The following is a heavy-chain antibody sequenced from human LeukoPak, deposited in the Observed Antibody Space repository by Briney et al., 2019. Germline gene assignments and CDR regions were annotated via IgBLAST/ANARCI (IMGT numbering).Heavy chain of an antibody. CDR3: AREPWYYDILTASTGVWYFDY. D-gene: IGHD3-9*01. J-gene: IGHJ4*02. Sequence: ASVKVSCKASGYTFTSYGISWVRQAPGQGLEWMGWISAYNGNTNYAQKLQGRVTMATDTSTSTAYMELRSLGSDDTAVYYCAREPWYYDILTASTGVWYFDYWGQGTLVTVSS. CDR2: ISAYNGNT. V-gene: IGHV1-18*01. CDR1: GYTFTSYG.